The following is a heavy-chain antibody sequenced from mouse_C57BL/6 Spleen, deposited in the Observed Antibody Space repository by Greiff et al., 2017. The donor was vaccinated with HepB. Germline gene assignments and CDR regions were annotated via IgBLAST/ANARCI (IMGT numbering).Heavy chain of an antibody. D-gene: IGHD1-1*01. V-gene: IGHV1-81*01. CDR1: GYTFTSYG. J-gene: IGHJ3*01. CDR3: ARSHYGSSYGFAY. CDR2: IYPRSGNT. Sequence: VMLVESGAELARPGASVKLSCKASGYTFTSYGISWVKQRTGQGLEWIGEIYPRSGNTYYNEKFKGKATLTADKSSSTAYMELRSLTSEDSAVYFCARSHYGSSYGFAYWGQGTLVTVSA.